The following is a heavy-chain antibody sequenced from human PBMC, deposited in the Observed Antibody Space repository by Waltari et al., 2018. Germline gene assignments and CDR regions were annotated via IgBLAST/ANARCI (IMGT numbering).Heavy chain of an antibody. D-gene: IGHD6-19*01. V-gene: IGHV1-2*06. CDR3: AREWGIAVAGTPWFDP. CDR1: GYTFTGSY. J-gene: IGHJ5*02. CDR2: INPNSGGT. Sequence: QVQLVQSGAEVKKPGASVKVSCKAYGYTFTGSYMPWVGPDPGQGLEWMGRINPNSGGTNYAQKFQGRVTMTRDTSISTAYMELSRLRSDDTAVYYCAREWGIAVAGTPWFDPWGQGTLVTVSS.